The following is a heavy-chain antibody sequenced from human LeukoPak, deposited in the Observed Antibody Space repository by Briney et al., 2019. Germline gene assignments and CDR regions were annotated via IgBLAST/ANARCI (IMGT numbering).Heavy chain of an antibody. D-gene: IGHD3-9*01. CDR3: ARGQPLRYFDWLSSGSWFDP. V-gene: IGHV4-34*01. J-gene: IGHJ5*02. CDR2: INHSGST. CDR1: GGSFSGYY. Sequence: PSETLSLTCAVYGGSFSGYYWSWIRQPPGKGLEWIGEINHSGSTNYNPSLKSRVTISVDTSKNQFSLKLSSVTAADTAVYYCARGQPLRYFDWLSSGSWFDPWGQGTLVTVFS.